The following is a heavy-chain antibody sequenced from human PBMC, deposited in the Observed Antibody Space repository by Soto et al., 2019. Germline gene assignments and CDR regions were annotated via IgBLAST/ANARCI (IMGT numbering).Heavy chain of an antibody. CDR3: ARGMGYCSGGSCGDGY. D-gene: IGHD2-15*01. V-gene: IGHV1-46*01. Sequence: DSVKVSCKASGYTFSSYYMHWVRQSPGQELEWMGIINPSGGSTSYAQKFQGRVTMTRDTSTSTVYMELSSLRSADTAVYYCARGMGYCSGGSCGDGYWSQETLV. CDR1: GYTFSSYY. CDR2: INPSGGST. J-gene: IGHJ4*02.